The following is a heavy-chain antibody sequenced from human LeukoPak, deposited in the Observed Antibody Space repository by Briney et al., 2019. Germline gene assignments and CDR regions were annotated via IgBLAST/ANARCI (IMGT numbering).Heavy chain of an antibody. CDR1: GFTFSGSA. V-gene: IGHV3-73*01. CDR2: IRSKANNYAT. J-gene: IGHJ4*02. CDR3: TGDNFDSSVKFDY. D-gene: IGHD3-22*01. Sequence: GGSLRLSCVVSGFTFSGSAVHWVRQASGKGLEWVGRIRSKANNYATAYAASAKGRFTISRDDSKNTAYLQMNSLKTEDTAVYYCTGDNFDSSVKFDYWGQGTLVTVSS.